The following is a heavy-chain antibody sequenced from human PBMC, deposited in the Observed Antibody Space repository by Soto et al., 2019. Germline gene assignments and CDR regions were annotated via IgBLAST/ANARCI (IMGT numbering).Heavy chain of an antibody. CDR3: ARTFDSSSWYGASRYDGMDV. Sequence: QVQLVQSGAEVKKPGSSVKVSCKASGGTFSSYAISWVRQAPGQGLEWMGGIIPIFGTANYAQKIQGRVTITADESTSTAYMELSSLRSEDTAVYYCARTFDSSSWYGASRYDGMDVWGQGTTVTVSS. D-gene: IGHD6-13*01. CDR1: GGTFSSYA. CDR2: IIPIFGTA. J-gene: IGHJ6*02. V-gene: IGHV1-69*01.